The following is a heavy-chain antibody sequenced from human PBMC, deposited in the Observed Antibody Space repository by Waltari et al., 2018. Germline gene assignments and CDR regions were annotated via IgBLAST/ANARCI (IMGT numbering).Heavy chain of an antibody. CDR1: GGSFSGYY. J-gene: IGHJ4*02. D-gene: IGHD1-26*01. CDR3: ARGRGIVGAKRYFDY. Sequence: QVQLQQWGAGLLKPSETLSLTCAVYGGSFSGYYWSWIRQPPGKGLEWIGEINHSGSTNYNPSLKSRVTISVDTSKNQFSLKLSSVTAADTAVYYCARGRGIVGAKRYFDYWGQGTLVTVSS. V-gene: IGHV4-34*01. CDR2: INHSGST.